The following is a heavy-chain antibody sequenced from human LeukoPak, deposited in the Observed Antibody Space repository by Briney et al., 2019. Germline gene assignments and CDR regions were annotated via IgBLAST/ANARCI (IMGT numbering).Heavy chain of an antibody. V-gene: IGHV4-30-2*01. J-gene: IGHJ4*02. CDR2: IYHSGST. CDR1: GGSISSGGYY. Sequence: SETLSLTCTVSGGSISSGGYYWSWIRQPPGKGLEWIGYIYHSGSTYYNPSLKSRVTISVDRSKNQFSLKLSSVTAADTAVYYCASMGVVVVPAVPYYFDYWGQGTLVTVSS. D-gene: IGHD2-2*01. CDR3: ASMGVVVVPAVPYYFDY.